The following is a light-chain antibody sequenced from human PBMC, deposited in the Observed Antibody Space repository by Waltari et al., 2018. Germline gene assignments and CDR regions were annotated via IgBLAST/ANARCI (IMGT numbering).Light chain of an antibody. V-gene: IGKV3-15*01. CDR1: QSISVN. CDR3: QQYNDWLLYT. CDR2: GAS. J-gene: IGKJ2*01. Sequence: EIVLTQSPVTLSVSPGESATLSCRASQSISVNLAWYRQRPGQAPRLLIYGASTRATGIPARFSGSGSGTHFTLSISSLQSEDIAVYYCQQYNDWLLYTFGQGTKLELK.